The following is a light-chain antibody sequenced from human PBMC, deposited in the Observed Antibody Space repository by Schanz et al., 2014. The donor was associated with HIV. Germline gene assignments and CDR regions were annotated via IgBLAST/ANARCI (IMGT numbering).Light chain of an antibody. CDR2: DVS. CDR1: SSDVGGYNS. CDR3: SSYAATSNVL. Sequence: QSVLTQPASVSGSPGQSITISCTGTSSDVGGYNSVSWYQQHPGKAPKLMIYDVSNRPSGVSNRFSGSKSGNTASLTVSGLQADDEADYYCSSYAATSNVLFGGGTKLTVL. V-gene: IGLV2-14*01. J-gene: IGLJ3*02.